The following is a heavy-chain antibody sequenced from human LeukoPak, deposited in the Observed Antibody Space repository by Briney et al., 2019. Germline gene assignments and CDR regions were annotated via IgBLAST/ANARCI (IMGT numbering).Heavy chain of an antibody. CDR1: GFPFSNYA. V-gene: IGHV3-30*04. Sequence: GGSLRLSCAASGFPFSNYAMYRVRQTTGKGRQWVALISYDGSNKYSADSVKGRFTISRDNSRNTLYLQMNSLRAEDTAVYYCARDRGLSQTYGSGTYGLDYWGQGTLVTVSS. CDR2: ISYDGSNK. J-gene: IGHJ4*02. D-gene: IGHD3-10*01. CDR3: ARDRGLSQTYGSGTYGLDY.